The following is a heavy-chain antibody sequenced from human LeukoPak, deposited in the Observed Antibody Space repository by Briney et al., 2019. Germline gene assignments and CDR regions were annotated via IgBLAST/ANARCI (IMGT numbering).Heavy chain of an antibody. Sequence: GGSLRLSCAASGFTFSSYAMSWVRQAPGKGLEWVSSISSSSSYIYYADSVKDRFTISRDNAKNSLYLQMNSLRAEDTAVYYCARSLSGSYVDYWGQGTLVTVSS. J-gene: IGHJ4*02. D-gene: IGHD3-10*01. CDR1: GFTFSSYA. CDR3: ARSLSGSYVDY. V-gene: IGHV3-21*01. CDR2: ISSSSSYI.